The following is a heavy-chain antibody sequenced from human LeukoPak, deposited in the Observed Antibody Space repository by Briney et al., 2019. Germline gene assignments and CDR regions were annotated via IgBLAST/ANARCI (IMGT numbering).Heavy chain of an antibody. CDR1: GGXISSSSYY. CDR2: IYYSGST. CDR3: ATTGPIVVSY. J-gene: IGHJ4*02. V-gene: IGHV4-39*01. Sequence: SETLSLTCSVSGGXISSSSYYWGWIRQPPGKGMEWIASIYYSGSTYYNSSLKSRVTISADTSKNQLSLKLSSVTAADTAVYYCATTGPIVVSYWGQGTLVTVSS. D-gene: IGHD3-22*01.